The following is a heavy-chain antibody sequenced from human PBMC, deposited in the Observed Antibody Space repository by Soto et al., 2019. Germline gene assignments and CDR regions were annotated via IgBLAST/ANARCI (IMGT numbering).Heavy chain of an antibody. J-gene: IGHJ4*02. CDR3: ARQSSGWYDFDY. CDR1: GGSINDYY. Sequence: QVQLQESGPGLVKPSETLSLTCTVSGGSINDYYWSWIRQPPGKGLEWIGYISYRGITNYNPSLKSRVPISVDTSKNQFSLKLSSVTAADTAVYYCARQSSGWYDFDYWGQGFLVTVSS. V-gene: IGHV4-59*08. CDR2: ISYRGIT. D-gene: IGHD6-19*01.